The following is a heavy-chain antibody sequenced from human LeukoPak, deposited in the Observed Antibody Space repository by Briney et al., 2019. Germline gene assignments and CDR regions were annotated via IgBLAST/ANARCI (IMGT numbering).Heavy chain of an antibody. D-gene: IGHD2-2*01. CDR1: GYTFTGYY. CDR3: ASRYCSSTSCYELDYYYYTDV. V-gene: IGHV1-69-2*01. CDR2: VDPEDGET. Sequence: ASVKVSCKASGYTFTGYYMHWVRQAPGQGLEWMGRVDPEDGETIYAEKFQGRVTITADTSTDTAYMELRSLRSNDTAAYYCASRYCSSTSCYELDYYYYTDVWGKGTTVTVSS. J-gene: IGHJ6*03.